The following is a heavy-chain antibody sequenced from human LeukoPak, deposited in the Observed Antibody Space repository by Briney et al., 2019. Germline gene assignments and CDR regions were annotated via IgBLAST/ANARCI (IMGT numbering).Heavy chain of an antibody. CDR1: GFTFSDYY. D-gene: IGHD1-26*01. J-gene: IGHJ4*02. V-gene: IGHV3-11*04. CDR2: ISSSGSTI. CDR3: ARGVWELDLFNDY. Sequence: PGASLRLSCAASGFTFSDYYMRWIRQHPRMRLECVSYISSSGSTIYYADSVKGRFTISRENSTNSLYLQRNSLRAEDTAVYYCARGVWELDLFNDYWGQGTLVTVSS.